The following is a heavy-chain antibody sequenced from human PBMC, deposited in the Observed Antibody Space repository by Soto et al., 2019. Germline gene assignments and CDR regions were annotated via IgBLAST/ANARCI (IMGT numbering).Heavy chain of an antibody. CDR3: AERSVGYDILTGYYHNWFDP. D-gene: IGHD3-9*01. CDR2: ISGSGGST. CDR1: GFTFSSYA. V-gene: IGHV3-23*01. Sequence: PGGSLRLSCAASGFTFSSYAMSWVRQAPGKGLEWVSAISGSGGSTYYADSVKGRFTISRDNSKNTLYLQMNSLRAEDTAVYYCAERSVGYDILTGYYHNWFDPWGQGTLVTVSS. J-gene: IGHJ5*02.